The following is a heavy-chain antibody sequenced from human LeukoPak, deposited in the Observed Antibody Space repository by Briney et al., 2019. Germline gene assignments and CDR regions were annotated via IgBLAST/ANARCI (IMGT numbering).Heavy chain of an antibody. CDR1: GFTLSSYS. V-gene: IGHV3-21*01. CDR3: ARDRPSSLGT. CDR2: ISSSSSYI. J-gene: IGHJ4*02. Sequence: GGSLRLSCAASGFTLSSYSMNWVRQAPGKGLEWVSSISSSSSYIYYADSVKGRFTTSRDNAKNSLYLQMNSLRAEDTAVYYCARDRPSSLGTWGQGTLVTVSS. D-gene: IGHD6-6*01.